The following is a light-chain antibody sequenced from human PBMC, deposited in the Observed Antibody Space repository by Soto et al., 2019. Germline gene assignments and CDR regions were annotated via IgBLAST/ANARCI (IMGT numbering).Light chain of an antibody. CDR2: GAS. Sequence: EIVLTQSPGTLSLSPGERATLSCRASQSVSSIYLAWYQQKPGQAPRLLISGASSRYTGIQDRFSGCGSGTGFKLTISRLETEDLAVYYCQQYGSSRWTFGQGTKVEIK. CDR1: QSVSSIY. V-gene: IGKV3-20*01. CDR3: QQYGSSRWT. J-gene: IGKJ1*01.